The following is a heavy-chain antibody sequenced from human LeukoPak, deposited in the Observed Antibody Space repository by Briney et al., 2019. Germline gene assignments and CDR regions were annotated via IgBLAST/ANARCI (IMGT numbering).Heavy chain of an antibody. CDR3: AKGDGSWNFDY. V-gene: IGHV3-53*01. J-gene: IGHJ4*02. Sequence: GGSLRLSCAGSGFTVSSNYMAWVRQAPGKGLEWVSTIYGGGGTYYADSLKGRFTISRDNSKNTLYLQMNSLRAEDTAVYYCAKGDGSWNFDYWGQGTLVTVSS. D-gene: IGHD6-13*01. CDR1: GFTVSSNY. CDR2: IYGGGGT.